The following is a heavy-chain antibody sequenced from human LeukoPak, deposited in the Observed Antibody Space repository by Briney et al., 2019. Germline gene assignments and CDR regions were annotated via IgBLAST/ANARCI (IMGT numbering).Heavy chain of an antibody. CDR1: GFTFSSYA. D-gene: IGHD3-22*01. CDR2: ISGSGGST. CDR3: AKDQRRDSKTRTGYYFDY. Sequence: GGSLRLSCAASGFTFSSYAMSSVRQAPGKGLEWVSPISGSGGSTYYADSVKGRFTISRDNSKNTLYLQMNSLRAEDTAVYYCAKDQRRDSKTRTGYYFDYWGQGTLVTVSS. J-gene: IGHJ4*02. V-gene: IGHV3-23*01.